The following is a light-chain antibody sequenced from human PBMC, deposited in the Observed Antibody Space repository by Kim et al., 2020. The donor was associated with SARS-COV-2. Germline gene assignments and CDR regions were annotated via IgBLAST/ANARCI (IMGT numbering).Light chain of an antibody. CDR3: AVWDDSLKKGV. V-gene: IGLV1-44*01. J-gene: IGLJ3*02. CDR1: SSNIGSNN. CDR2: SNN. Sequence: QSVLTQPPSASGTPGQRVTISCSGSSSNIGSNNVVWYQQLPGAAPNLLIYSNNQRPSGIPDRFSGSRSGTSASLTISGLQTGDEADYYCAVWDDSLKKGVFGGGTQLTVL.